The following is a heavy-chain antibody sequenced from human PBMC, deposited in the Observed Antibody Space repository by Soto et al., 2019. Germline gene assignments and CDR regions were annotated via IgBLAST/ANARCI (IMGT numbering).Heavy chain of an antibody. J-gene: IGHJ6*02. D-gene: IGHD2-2*01. CDR1: GYTFTGYC. V-gene: IGHV1-2*04. CDR2: INPNSGGT. CDR3: ARGGYCSSTSCRHLYYYYGMDV. Sequence: ASVKVSCKASGYTFTGYCMHWVRQAPGQGLEWMGWINPNSGGTNYAQKFQGWVTMTRDTSISTAYMELSRLRSDDTAVYYCARGGYCSSTSCRHLYYYYGMDVWGQGTTVTVSS.